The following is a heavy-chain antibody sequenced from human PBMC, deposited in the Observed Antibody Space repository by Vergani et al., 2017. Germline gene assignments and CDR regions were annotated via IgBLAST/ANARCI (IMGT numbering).Heavy chain of an antibody. D-gene: IGHD5-24*01. CDR3: ARGQGATITGAQAWFDY. J-gene: IGHJ4*02. CDR2: IYHSGST. V-gene: IGHV4-30-2*01. Sequence: QVQLQESGPGLVKPSQTLSLTCAVSGGSISSGGYSWSWIRQPPGKGLEWIGYIYHSGSTYYNPSLKSRVTISVDRSKNQFSLKLSSVTAADTAVYYCARGQGATITGAQAWFDYWGQGTLVTVSS. CDR1: GGSISSGGYS.